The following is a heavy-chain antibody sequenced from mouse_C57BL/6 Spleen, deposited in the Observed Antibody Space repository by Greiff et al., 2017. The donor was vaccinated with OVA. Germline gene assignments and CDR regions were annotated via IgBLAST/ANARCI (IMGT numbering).Heavy chain of an antibody. CDR3: TALTLYYYAMDY. V-gene: IGHV6-3*01. Sequence: EVKLMESGGGLVQPGGSMKLSCVASGFTFSNYWMNWVRQSPEKGLEWVAQIRLKSDNYATHYAESVKGRFTISRDDSKSSVYLQMNNLRAEDTGIYYCTALTLYYYAMDYWGQGTSVTVSS. D-gene: IGHD4-1*01. CDR1: GFTFSNYW. J-gene: IGHJ4*01. CDR2: IRLKSDNYAT.